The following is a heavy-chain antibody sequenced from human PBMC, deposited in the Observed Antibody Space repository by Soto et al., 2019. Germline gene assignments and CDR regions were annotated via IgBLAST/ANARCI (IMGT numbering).Heavy chain of an antibody. V-gene: IGHV2-5*02. Sequence: QITLKESGPSLVKPTQTLTLTCTFSGFSLSTSGVGVGWFRQPPGKALEWLAVIYWDDYKHYSPSLKSRLTTTKDTSKNQVVLTMTNMDPVDTATYYCARKGYGDYPIDDWGQGTLVTVSS. CDR3: ARKGYGDYPIDD. D-gene: IGHD4-17*01. CDR2: IYWDDYK. CDR1: GFSLSTSGVG. J-gene: IGHJ4*02.